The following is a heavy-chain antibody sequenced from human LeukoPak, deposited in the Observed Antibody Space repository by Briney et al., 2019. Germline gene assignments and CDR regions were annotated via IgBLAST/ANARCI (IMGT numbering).Heavy chain of an antibody. J-gene: IGHJ4*02. Sequence: ASVKVSCKASGYTFTSYGISWVRQAPGQGLEWMGWISAYNGNTNYAQKLQGRVTMTTDTSTSTAYMELRSLRFDDTAVYYCARGSYYDSSGYYGYWGQGTLVTVSS. CDR1: GYTFTSYG. CDR2: ISAYNGNT. V-gene: IGHV1-18*01. D-gene: IGHD3-22*01. CDR3: ARGSYYDSSGYYGY.